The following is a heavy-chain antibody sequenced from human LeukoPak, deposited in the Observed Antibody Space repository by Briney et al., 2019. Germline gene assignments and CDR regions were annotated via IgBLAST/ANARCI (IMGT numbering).Heavy chain of an antibody. D-gene: IGHD2-21*02. CDR1: GYTFTGYY. V-gene: IGHV1-2*06. CDR2: INPNSGGT. J-gene: IGHJ4*02. Sequence: ASVKVSCEASGYTFTGYYMHWVRQAPGQGLEWMGRINPNSGGTNYAQKFQGRVTMTRDTSSSTAYMELSRLRSDDTAVYYCARPYCGGDCNFDYWGQGTLVTVSS. CDR3: ARPYCGGDCNFDY.